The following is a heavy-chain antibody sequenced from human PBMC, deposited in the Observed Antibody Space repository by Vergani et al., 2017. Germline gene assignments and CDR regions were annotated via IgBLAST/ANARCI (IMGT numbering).Heavy chain of an antibody. J-gene: IGHJ6*02. Sequence: QVKLQESGPGLVKPPGTLSLTCAVSGGSISSSNWWSWVRQPPGKGLEWIGEIYHSGSTNYNPSLKSRVTISVDKSKNQFSLKLSSVTAADTAVYYCARAVAGTFGGYGMDVWGQGTTVTVSS. D-gene: IGHD6-19*01. CDR3: ARAVAGTFGGYGMDV. CDR2: IYHSGST. V-gene: IGHV4-4*03. CDR1: GGSISSSNW.